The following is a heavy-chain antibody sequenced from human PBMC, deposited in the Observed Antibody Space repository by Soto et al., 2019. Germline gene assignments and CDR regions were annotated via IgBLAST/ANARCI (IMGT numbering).Heavy chain of an antibody. D-gene: IGHD3-10*02. CDR2: IYWNDDK. V-gene: IGHV2-5*01. Sequence: SCPTLVNPTQTLRWTCAFSVFSLSASGASVGWIRQPPGKALEWLAHIYWNDDKRYSPSLRSRLTISKDTSKNQVVLTFTNMDPADTGTYYCVHRLDVPGLAFDPWGQGTLVTVSS. CDR3: VHRLDVPGLAFDP. CDR1: VFSLSASGAS. J-gene: IGHJ5*02.